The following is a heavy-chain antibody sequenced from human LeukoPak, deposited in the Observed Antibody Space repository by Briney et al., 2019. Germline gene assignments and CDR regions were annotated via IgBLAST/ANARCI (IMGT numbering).Heavy chain of an antibody. CDR2: INPNSGGT. Sequence: ASVKVSCKASGYTFTGYYMDWVRQAPGQGLEWMGWINPNSGGTNYTQKFQGWVTMTRDTSISTAYMELSRLRSDDTAVYYCARGLWFGDERSAFDIWGQGTMVTVSS. D-gene: IGHD3-10*01. CDR1: GYTFTGYY. J-gene: IGHJ3*02. CDR3: ARGLWFGDERSAFDI. V-gene: IGHV1-2*04.